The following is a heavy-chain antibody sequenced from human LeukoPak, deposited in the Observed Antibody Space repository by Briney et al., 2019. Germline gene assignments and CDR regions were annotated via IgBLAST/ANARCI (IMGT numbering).Heavy chain of an antibody. CDR3: ARVGDGYNFNY. D-gene: IGHD5-24*01. CDR2: IYYSGST. V-gene: IGHV4-59*01. J-gene: IGHJ4*02. Sequence: SETLSLTCTVSGGSISSYYWSWIRQPPGKGLEWIGYIYYSGSTNYNPSLKSRVTISVDTSKNQFSLKLSSVTAADTAVYYCARVGDGYNFNYWGQGTLVTVSS. CDR1: GGSISSYY.